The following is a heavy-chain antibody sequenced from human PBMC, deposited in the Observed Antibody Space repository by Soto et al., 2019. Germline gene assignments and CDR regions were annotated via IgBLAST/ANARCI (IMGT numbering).Heavy chain of an antibody. V-gene: IGHV3-30-3*01. J-gene: IGHJ6*02. Sequence: GGSLRLSCAASGFTFSSYAMHWVCQAPGKGLEWVAVISYDGSNKYYADSVKGRFTISRDNSKNTLYLQMNSLRAEDTAVYYCAREGDQLLGYYYYYYGMDVWGQGTTVTVSS. CDR1: GFTFSSYA. D-gene: IGHD2-2*01. CDR3: AREGDQLLGYYYYYYGMDV. CDR2: ISYDGSNK.